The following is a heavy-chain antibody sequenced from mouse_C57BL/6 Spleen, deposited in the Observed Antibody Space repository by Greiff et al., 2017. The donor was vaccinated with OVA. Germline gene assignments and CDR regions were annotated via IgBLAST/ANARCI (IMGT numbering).Heavy chain of an antibody. Sequence: VQLQQSGAGLVKPGGSLKLSCAASGFTFSDYGMHWVRQAPEKGLEWVAYISRGSSTIYYADTVKGRFTITRDNANNTLFLQMTSLRSEDTAMYYCARVPGDYWGQGTTLTVSS. CDR3: ARVPGDY. CDR1: GFTFSDYG. CDR2: ISRGSSTI. D-gene: IGHD5-1*01. J-gene: IGHJ2*01. V-gene: IGHV5-17*01.